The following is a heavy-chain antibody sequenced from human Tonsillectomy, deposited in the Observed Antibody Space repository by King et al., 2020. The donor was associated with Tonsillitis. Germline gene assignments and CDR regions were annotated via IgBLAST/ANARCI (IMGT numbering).Heavy chain of an antibody. CDR3: ASDGAYSVLGGCDY. CDR1: GFTFSDYA. CDR2: ISYDGTNK. Sequence: VQLVESGGGVVQPGRSLRLSCAASGFTFSDYAIHWVRQAPGKGLEWVAVISYDGTNKYYTDSVKGRFTISRDNSKNTLYLQMNSLRAEDTAVYYCASDGAYSVLGGCDYWVQGTLVTVSS. V-gene: IGHV3-30*04. J-gene: IGHJ4*02. D-gene: IGHD2-21*01.